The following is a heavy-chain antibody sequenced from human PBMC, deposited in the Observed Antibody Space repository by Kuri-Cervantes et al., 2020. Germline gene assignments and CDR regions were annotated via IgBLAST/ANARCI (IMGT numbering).Heavy chain of an antibody. CDR2: ISYDGSNK. CDR1: GFTFSDYY. D-gene: IGHD1-26*01. V-gene: IGHV3-30*18. CDR3: AKQTEWELGYGMDV. J-gene: IGHJ6*02. Sequence: GESLKISCAASGFTFSDYYMNWVRQAPGKGLEWVAVISYDGSNKYYADSVKGRFTISRDNSKNTLYLQMNSLRAEDTAVYYCAKQTEWELGYGMDVWGQGTTVTVSS.